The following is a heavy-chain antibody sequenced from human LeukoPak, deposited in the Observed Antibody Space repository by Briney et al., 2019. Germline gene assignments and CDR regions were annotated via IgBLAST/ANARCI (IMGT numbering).Heavy chain of an antibody. CDR2: ISGSGETT. D-gene: IGHD5-18*01. V-gene: IGHV3-23*01. J-gene: IGHJ4*02. CDR3: AYLPSTKFPYGNNYGYLFKY. Sequence: PGGSLRLSCAASGFTFITYGMSWVRQAPGKGLEWVSAISGSGETTYYADSVKGRFTISRDNSENTLYLQMNSLRAEDTAVYYSAYLPSTKFPYGNNYGYLFKYWGQGTLVTVSS. CDR1: GFTFITYG.